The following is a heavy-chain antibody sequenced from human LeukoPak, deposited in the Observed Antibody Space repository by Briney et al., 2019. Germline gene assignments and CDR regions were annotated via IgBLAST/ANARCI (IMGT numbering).Heavy chain of an antibody. J-gene: IGHJ4*02. CDR2: IYYSGST. CDR1: GGSISSGDYY. Sequence: SQTLSLTCTVSGGSISSGDYYWRWIRQPPGKGLEWLGYIYYSGSTHYNPSLKSRVTISVDTSNNQFSLKLSSVTAADTAVYYCAGAKLAAGMYWGQGTLVTVSS. V-gene: IGHV4-30-4*01. D-gene: IGHD6-25*01. CDR3: AGAKLAAGMY.